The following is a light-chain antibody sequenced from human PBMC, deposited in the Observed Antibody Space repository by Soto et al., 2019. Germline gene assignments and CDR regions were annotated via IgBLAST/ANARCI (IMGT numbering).Light chain of an antibody. J-gene: IGKJ1*01. Sequence: EIVLTQSPGTLSLSPGERATLSCKASQSVSSNFLAWYQRKPGQAPRLLIYGASHRATDIPYRFSGSGSGTDFTLTITRLEPEDFAVYYCQQYGTSPPTFGQGTKVEI. CDR1: QSVSSNF. CDR3: QQYGTSPPT. V-gene: IGKV3-20*01. CDR2: GAS.